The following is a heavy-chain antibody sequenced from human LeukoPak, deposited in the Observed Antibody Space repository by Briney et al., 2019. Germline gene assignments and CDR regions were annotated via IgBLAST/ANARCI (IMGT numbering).Heavy chain of an antibody. V-gene: IGHV1-18*01. Sequence: ASVKVSCKASGYTFSSYGISWVRQAPGQGLEWMGWISGYTGNTNYAQKLQGRVTMTTDASTTTASMELRSLRSDDTAVYYCARGIVGIPLRDWGQGTLGTVSS. J-gene: IGHJ4*02. CDR2: ISGYTGNT. D-gene: IGHD1-26*01. CDR1: GYTFSSYG. CDR3: ARGIVGIPLRD.